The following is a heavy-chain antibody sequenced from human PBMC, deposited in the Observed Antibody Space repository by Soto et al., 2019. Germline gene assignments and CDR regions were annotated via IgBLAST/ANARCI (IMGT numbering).Heavy chain of an antibody. CDR3: ARRGSSSWYRMGPYGMGV. Sequence: PGESLKISCKGSGYSFTSYWIGWVRQMPGKGLEWMGIIYPGDSDTRYSPSFQGQVTISADKSISTAYLQWSSLKASDTAMYYCARRGSSSWYRMGPYGMGVWGQGTTVTVSS. CDR2: IYPGDSDT. V-gene: IGHV5-51*01. J-gene: IGHJ6*02. CDR1: GYSFTSYW. D-gene: IGHD6-13*01.